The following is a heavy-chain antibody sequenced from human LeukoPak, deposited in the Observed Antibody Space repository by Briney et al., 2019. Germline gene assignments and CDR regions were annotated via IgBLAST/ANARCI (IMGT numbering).Heavy chain of an antibody. CDR3: ARHHREYSSSSGLDY. CDR2: FKSKTNGGTT. J-gene: IGHJ4*02. D-gene: IGHD6-6*01. Sequence: GGSLRLSCAASGFTVSDAWMNWVRQVPGKGLEWIGLFKSKTNGGTTDYAAPVKGRFTMSRDDSKNTLYLQMNSLKTEDTAMYYCARHHREYSSSSGLDYWGQGTLVTVSS. V-gene: IGHV3-15*01. CDR1: GFTVSDAW.